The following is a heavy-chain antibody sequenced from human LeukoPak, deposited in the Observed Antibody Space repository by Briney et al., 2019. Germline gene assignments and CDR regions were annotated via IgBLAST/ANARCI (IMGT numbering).Heavy chain of an antibody. D-gene: IGHD3-22*01. J-gene: IGHJ4*02. CDR3: ARATIADSSTYYIDY. Sequence: ASVQVSCKASGYTFSDYYMHWVRQAPGQGLEWMGWINPYSGATNYAQKFQGRVTMTRDMSISTAYMEVSRLTSDDTAVYYCARATIADSSTYYIDYWGQGTLVTVS. V-gene: IGHV1-2*02. CDR1: GYTFSDYY. CDR2: INPYSGAT.